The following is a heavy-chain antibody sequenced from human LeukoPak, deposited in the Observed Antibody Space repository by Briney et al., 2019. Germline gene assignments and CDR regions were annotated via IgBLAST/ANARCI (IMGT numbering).Heavy chain of an antibody. CDR2: ISSSSSYI. Sequence: GGSLRLSCAASGFTFSSYSMNWVRQAPGKGLEWVSSISSSSSYIYYADSVKGRFTISRDNSKNALFLQMNSLRAEDTAIYYCVRDPYDSVQQPFDYWGQGTLVTVSS. D-gene: IGHD3-16*01. J-gene: IGHJ4*02. CDR3: VRDPYDSVQQPFDY. CDR1: GFTFSSYS. V-gene: IGHV3-21*04.